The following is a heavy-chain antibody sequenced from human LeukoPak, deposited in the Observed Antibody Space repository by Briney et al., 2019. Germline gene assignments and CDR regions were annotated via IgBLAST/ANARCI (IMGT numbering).Heavy chain of an antibody. V-gene: IGHV6-1*01. J-gene: IGHJ4*02. CDR2: TYYRSKWYN. CDR3: ARVQGYYYGSGSPFDY. CDR1: GDSVSSNSAA. D-gene: IGHD3-10*01. Sequence: SQTLSLTCAISGDSVSSNSAAWNWIRQSPSSGLEWLGRTYYRSKWYNDYAVSVKSRITINPDTSKNQFSLQLNSVTPEDTAVYYCARVQGYYYGSGSPFDYWGQGTLVTVSS.